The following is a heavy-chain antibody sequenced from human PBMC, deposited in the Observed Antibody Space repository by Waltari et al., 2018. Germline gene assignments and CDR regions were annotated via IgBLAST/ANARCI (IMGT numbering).Heavy chain of an antibody. V-gene: IGHV4-39*01. CDR2: TGST. CDR1: GGPITSSSSY. J-gene: IGHJ3*02. CDR3: VRQGSGGRAFDI. Sequence: QLQLQESGPGLVKASETLSLTCIVSGGPITSSSSYWGWIRQPPGKGLEWIGSTGSTYHNPSLKSRVPISVDTSKSQFSLKLSSVTAADTAVYYCVRQGSGGRAFDIWGLGTMVTVSS. D-gene: IGHD3-10*01.